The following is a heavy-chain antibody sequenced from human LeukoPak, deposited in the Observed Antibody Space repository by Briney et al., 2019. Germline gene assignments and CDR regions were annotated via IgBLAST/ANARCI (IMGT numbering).Heavy chain of an antibody. J-gene: IGHJ6*03. V-gene: IGHV4-4*08. CDR3: ARLRPEVLWTHYYYYVDV. D-gene: IGHD3-10*01. CDR1: GGSISSYY. CDR2: IYTSGST. Sequence: SETLSLTCTVSGGSISSYYWSWIRQPPGKGLEWIGYIYTSGSTNYNPSLKGRVTISVDTSKNQFSLKLSSVTAADTAVYYCARLRPEVLWTHYYYYVDVWGKGTTVTISS.